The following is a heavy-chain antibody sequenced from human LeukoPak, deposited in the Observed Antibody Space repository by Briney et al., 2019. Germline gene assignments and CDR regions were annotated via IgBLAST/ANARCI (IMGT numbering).Heavy chain of an antibody. CDR3: ARDKVTY. J-gene: IGHJ4*02. CDR1: RFTFSNYW. CDR2: INNDGSET. Sequence: GGSLRLSCAASRFTFSNYWMSWVRQAPGKGLEWVAHINNDGSETYYVDSVKGRFTISRDNAKNSLYLQMNSLRVEDTAVYYCARDKVTYWGQGTLVTVSS. V-gene: IGHV3-7*01.